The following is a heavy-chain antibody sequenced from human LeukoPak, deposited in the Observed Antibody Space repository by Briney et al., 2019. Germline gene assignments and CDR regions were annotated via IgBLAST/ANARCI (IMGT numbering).Heavy chain of an antibody. CDR3: ARAHNYYDSSGPDY. D-gene: IGHD3-22*01. CDR1: GYTFTSYA. CDR2: INAGNGNT. J-gene: IGHJ4*02. Sequence: ASVKVSCKASGYTFTSYAMHWVRQAPGQRLEWMGWINAGNGNTKYSQKFQGRVTITRDTSASTAYMELSSLRSEDTAVYYCARAHNYYDSSGPDYWGQGTLVTVSS. V-gene: IGHV1-3*01.